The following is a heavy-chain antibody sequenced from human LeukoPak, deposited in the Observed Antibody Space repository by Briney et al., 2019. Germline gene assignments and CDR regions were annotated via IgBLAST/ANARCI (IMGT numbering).Heavy chain of an antibody. Sequence: GGSLRLSCAASGFTFSSYEMNWVRQAPGKGLEWVAFIRSKAYGGTTEYAASVKGRFTISRDDSKSIAYLQMNSLKTEDTAVYYCSRDGGFLYYFDYWGQGTLVTVSS. CDR3: SRDGGFLYYFDY. V-gene: IGHV3-49*04. J-gene: IGHJ4*02. CDR2: IRSKAYGGTT. CDR1: GFTFSSYE. D-gene: IGHD2/OR15-2a*01.